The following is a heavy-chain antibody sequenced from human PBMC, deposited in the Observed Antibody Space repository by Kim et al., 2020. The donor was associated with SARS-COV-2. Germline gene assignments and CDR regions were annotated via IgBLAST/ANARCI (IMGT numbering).Heavy chain of an antibody. CDR3: ARGRAAAGKQYNYYYYGIDV. J-gene: IGHJ6*02. Sequence: SETLSPTCAVSGGSISSSNWWSWVRQPPGKGLEWIGEIYHSGSTNYNPSLKSRVTISVDKSKNQFSLKLSSVTAADTAVYYCARGRAAAGKQYNYYYYGIDVWGQGTTVTVSS. CDR1: GGSISSSNW. V-gene: IGHV4-4*02. CDR2: IYHSGST. D-gene: IGHD6-13*01.